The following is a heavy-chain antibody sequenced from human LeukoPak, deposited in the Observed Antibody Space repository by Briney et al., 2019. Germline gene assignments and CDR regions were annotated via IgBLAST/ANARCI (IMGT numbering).Heavy chain of an antibody. Sequence: SETLSLTCTVSGGSISSSYYWGWIRQPPGKGLDWIGSIYYGGSTYYNPSLRSRVTTSVDTSKNQFSLKLTSVTAADTAVYYCARHGDHYYGSGGFDYWGQGTLATVSS. CDR1: GGSISSSYY. D-gene: IGHD3-10*01. CDR2: IYYGGST. V-gene: IGHV4-39*01. J-gene: IGHJ4*02. CDR3: ARHGDHYYGSGGFDY.